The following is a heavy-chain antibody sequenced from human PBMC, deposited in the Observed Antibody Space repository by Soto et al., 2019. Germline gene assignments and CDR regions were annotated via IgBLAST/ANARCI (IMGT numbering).Heavy chain of an antibody. V-gene: IGHV1-18*01. Sequence: ASVKVSCKASGYTFTSYCISWVRQAPGQGIEWMGWISAYNGNTNYAQKLQGRVTMTTDTSTSTAYMELRSLRSDDTAVYYCARGLGDIVVVVAAHYDAFDIWGQGTMVTVSS. CDR3: ARGLGDIVVVVAAHYDAFDI. CDR2: ISAYNGNT. J-gene: IGHJ3*02. CDR1: GYTFTSYC. D-gene: IGHD2-15*01.